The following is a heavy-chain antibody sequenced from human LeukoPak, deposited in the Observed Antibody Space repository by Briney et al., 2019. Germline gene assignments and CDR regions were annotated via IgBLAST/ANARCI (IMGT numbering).Heavy chain of an antibody. CDR2: IIPIFGTA. Sequence: SVKVSCKASGGTFSSYAISWVRQAPGQGLEWMGGIIPIFGTANYAQKFQGRVTITADESTSTAHMELSSLRSEDTAVYYCASGPSRCSSTSCYARLGYFQHWGQGTLVTVSS. J-gene: IGHJ1*01. CDR3: ASGPSRCSSTSCYARLGYFQH. CDR1: GGTFSSYA. V-gene: IGHV1-69*13. D-gene: IGHD2-2*01.